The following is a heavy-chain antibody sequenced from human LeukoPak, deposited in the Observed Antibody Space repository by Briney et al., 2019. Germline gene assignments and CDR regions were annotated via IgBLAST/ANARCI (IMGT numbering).Heavy chain of an antibody. V-gene: IGHV4-39*07. Sequence: PSETLSLTCTVSGGSISSSSYYWGWIRQPPGKGLEWIGSIYYSGSTYYNPSLKSRVTISVDTSKNQFSLKLSSVTAADTAVYYCARDPGRELLTYFDYWGQGTLVTVSS. CDR2: IYYSGST. D-gene: IGHD1-26*01. CDR3: ARDPGRELLTYFDY. J-gene: IGHJ4*02. CDR1: GGSISSSSYY.